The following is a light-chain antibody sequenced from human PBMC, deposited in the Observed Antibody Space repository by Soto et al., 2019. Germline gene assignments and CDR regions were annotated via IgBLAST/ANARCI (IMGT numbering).Light chain of an antibody. Sequence: QSVLTQPASVSGSPGQSIAISCTGTSSDVGAYNFVSWYQQHPGRAPKLIIYGVSNRLSGVSNRFSGSKSGNTASLTISGLQAEDEADYYCSSYTVSSTYVFGGGTKVTVL. CDR2: GVS. V-gene: IGLV2-14*03. CDR1: SSDVGAYNF. CDR3: SSYTVSSTYV. J-gene: IGLJ1*01.